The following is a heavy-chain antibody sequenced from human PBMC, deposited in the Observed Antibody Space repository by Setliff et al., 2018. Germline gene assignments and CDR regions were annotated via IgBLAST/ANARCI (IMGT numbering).Heavy chain of an antibody. CDR2: IFHTGAA. J-gene: IGHJ3*02. CDR1: GYSISSGHY. Sequence: SETLSLTCTVSGYSISSGHYWGWIRQSPGKGLDWIGSIFHTGAAYYNPSLESRFTISVDTSKNQFSLKLNSVTAADTAVYYCARGGDSGSYFLANHDAFDIWGQGTMVTVSS. D-gene: IGHD1-26*01. V-gene: IGHV4-38-2*02. CDR3: ARGGDSGSYFLANHDAFDI.